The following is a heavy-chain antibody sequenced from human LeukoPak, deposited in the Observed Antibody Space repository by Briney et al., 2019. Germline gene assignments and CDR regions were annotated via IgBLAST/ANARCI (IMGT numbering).Heavy chain of an antibody. CDR3: ARAWSSGWYGQFDY. CDR1: GYTFTSYD. Sequence: GASVKVSCKASGYTFTSYDINWVRQAPGQGLEWMGIINPSGGSTSYAQKFQGRVTMTRDMSTSTVYMELSSLRSEDTAVYYCARAWSSGWYGQFDYWGQGTLVTVSS. CDR2: INPSGGST. V-gene: IGHV1-46*01. D-gene: IGHD6-19*01. J-gene: IGHJ4*02.